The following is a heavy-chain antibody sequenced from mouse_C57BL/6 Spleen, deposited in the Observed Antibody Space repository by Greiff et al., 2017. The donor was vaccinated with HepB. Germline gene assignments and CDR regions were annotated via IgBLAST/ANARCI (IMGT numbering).Heavy chain of an antibody. J-gene: IGHJ1*03. V-gene: IGHV1-7*01. CDR1: GYTFTSYW. D-gene: IGHD4-1*01. CDR3: ARRNWDWYFDV. Sequence: VHLVESGAELAKPGASVKLSCKASGYTFTSYWMHWVKQRPGQGLEWIGYINPSSGYTKYNQKFKDKATLTADKSSSTAYMQLSSLTYEDSAVYYCARRNWDWYFDVWGTGTTVTVSS. CDR2: INPSSGYT.